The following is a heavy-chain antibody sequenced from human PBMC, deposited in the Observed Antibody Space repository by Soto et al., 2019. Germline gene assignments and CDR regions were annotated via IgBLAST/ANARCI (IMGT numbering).Heavy chain of an antibody. CDR3: AREDSSGYYYYGVDV. V-gene: IGHV4-59*01. J-gene: IGHJ6*02. CDR2: VYYSGST. D-gene: IGHD3-22*01. Sequence: SETLSLTCTVSGGSISTYYWNWIRQPPGKGLEWIGYVYYSGSTNYNPSLKSRVTISVDTSKNQFSLKLSSVTAADTAVYYCAREDSSGYYYYGVDVWGQGTTVTVSS. CDR1: GGSISTYY.